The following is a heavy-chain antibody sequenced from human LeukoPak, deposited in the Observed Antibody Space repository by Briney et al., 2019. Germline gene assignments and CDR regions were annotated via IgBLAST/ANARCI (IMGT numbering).Heavy chain of an antibody. V-gene: IGHV3-66*01. Sequence: PGGSLRLSCAASGFSVSGNYMSWVRQAPGKGLEWVSAIYSGGKTYYADSVKGRFTISRDNSKNTLYLQMNSLRAEDTAVYYCARDHYGSGSYVGYWGQGTLVTVSS. CDR2: IYSGGKT. J-gene: IGHJ4*02. D-gene: IGHD3-10*01. CDR3: ARDHYGSGSYVGY. CDR1: GFSVSGNY.